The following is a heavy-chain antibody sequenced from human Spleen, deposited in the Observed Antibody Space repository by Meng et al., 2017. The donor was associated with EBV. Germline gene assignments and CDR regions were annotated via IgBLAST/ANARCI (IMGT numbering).Heavy chain of an antibody. CDR2: IDEYGRIT. Sequence: EVQLVESXGALVQPGXSLRLSCAASGFTFSSYWMHWVRQAPGKGLEWVSRIDEYGRITTYADSVKGRFTISRDNTKNTLYLQMNSLRAEDTAVYFCSRDLVGAYDDWGQGTLVTVSS. CDR1: GFTFSSYW. V-gene: IGHV3-74*01. J-gene: IGHJ4*02. CDR3: SRDLVGAYDD. D-gene: IGHD2-21*01.